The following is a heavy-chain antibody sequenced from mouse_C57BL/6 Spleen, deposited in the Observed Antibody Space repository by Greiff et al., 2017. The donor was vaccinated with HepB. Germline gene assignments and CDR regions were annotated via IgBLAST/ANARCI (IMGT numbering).Heavy chain of an antibody. J-gene: IGHJ2*01. CDR2: IHPNSGST. CDR3: ARSFIVTHYFDY. Sequence: QVQLQQPGAELVKPGASVKLSCKASGYTFTSYWMHWVKQRPGQGLEWIGMIHPNSGSTNYNEKFKSKATLTVDKSSSTAYMQLSSLTSEDSAVYYCARSFIVTHYFDYWGQGTTLTVSS. V-gene: IGHV1-64*01. CDR1: GYTFTSYW. D-gene: IGHD2-5*01.